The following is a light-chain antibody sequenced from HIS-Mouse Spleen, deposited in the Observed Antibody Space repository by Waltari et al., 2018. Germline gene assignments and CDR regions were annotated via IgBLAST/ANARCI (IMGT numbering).Light chain of an antibody. CDR2: GAS. J-gene: IGKJ4*01. CDR1: QSVSSSY. V-gene: IGKV3-20*01. Sequence: EIVLTQSPGTLSLSPGERATLSCRASQSVSSSYLAWYQQKPGQAARLLIYGASSRATGIPDRFSGSGSATDFTLTIRRLEPEDFAVYYCQQYGSSPLTFGGGTKVEIK. CDR3: QQYGSSPLT.